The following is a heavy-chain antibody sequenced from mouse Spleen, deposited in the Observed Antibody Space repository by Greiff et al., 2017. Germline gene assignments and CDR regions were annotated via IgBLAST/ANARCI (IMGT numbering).Heavy chain of an antibody. J-gene: IGHJ2*01. CDR1: GYTFTSYW. CDR3: GAYYRYYFDY. V-gene: IGHV1-50*01. D-gene: IGHD2-14*01. Sequence: QVQLQQPGAELVKPGASVKLSCKASGYTFTSYWMQWVKQRPGQGLEWIGEIDPSDSYTNYNQKFKGKATLTVDTSSSTAYMQLSSLTSEDSAVYYCGAYYRYYFDYWGQGTTLTVSS. CDR2: IDPSDSYT.